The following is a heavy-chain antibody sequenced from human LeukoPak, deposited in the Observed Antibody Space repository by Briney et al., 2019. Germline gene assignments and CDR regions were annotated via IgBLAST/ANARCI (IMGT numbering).Heavy chain of an antibody. V-gene: IGHV4-34*01. CDR2: INHSGST. D-gene: IGHD6-13*01. CDR1: GGSFSVYY. CDR3: ARAKYRGSWTDY. Sequence: SETRSLTCAVDGGSFSVYYWGWIRQPPGKGLEWIGEINHSGSTKYNPSLKSRVTISVDTSKNQFSLQLSSVTAADTAVYYCARAKYRGSWTDYWGQGTLVTVSS. J-gene: IGHJ4*02.